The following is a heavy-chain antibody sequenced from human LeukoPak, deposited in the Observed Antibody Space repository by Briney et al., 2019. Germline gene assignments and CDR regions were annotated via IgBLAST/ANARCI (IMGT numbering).Heavy chain of an antibody. CDR1: GFSFSSSW. V-gene: IGHV3-7*01. J-gene: IGHJ4*02. CDR3: SRSLNS. CDR2: IKPDGTEK. Sequence: TGGSLRLSCAASGFSFSSSWMDWVRQAPGKGLEWVANIKPDGTEKYYVDSVKGQFTNSRDNAKNSMFLQMNSLRAEDTAVYYCSRSLNSWGQGTLVTVSS.